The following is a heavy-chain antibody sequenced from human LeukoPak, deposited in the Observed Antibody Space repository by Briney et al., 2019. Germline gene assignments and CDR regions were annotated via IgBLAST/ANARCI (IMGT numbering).Heavy chain of an antibody. CDR3: ARGNDYGDYVVGPWFDP. Sequence: SETLSLTCAVYAGSFSGSYWSWIRQRPGKGLEWIGEINHSGSTNYNPSLKSRVTISVDTSKNQFSLKLSSVTAADTAVYYCARGNDYGDYVVGPWFDPWGQGTLVTVSS. CDR2: INHSGST. D-gene: IGHD4-17*01. J-gene: IGHJ5*02. CDR1: AGSFSGSY. V-gene: IGHV4-34*01.